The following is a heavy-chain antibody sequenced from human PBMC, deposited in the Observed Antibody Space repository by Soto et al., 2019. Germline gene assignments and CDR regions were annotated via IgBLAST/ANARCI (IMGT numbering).Heavy chain of an antibody. V-gene: IGHV4-39*01. J-gene: IGHJ6*02. D-gene: IGHD6-13*01. CDR1: GGSISSSSYY. Sequence: KSSETLSLTCTVSGGSISSSSYYWGWIRQPPGKGLEWIGSIYYSGSTYYNPSLKSRVTISVDTSKNQFSLKLSSVTAADTAVYYCARHPYSSSWNYYGMDVWGQGTTVTVSS. CDR2: IYYSGST. CDR3: ARHPYSSSWNYYGMDV.